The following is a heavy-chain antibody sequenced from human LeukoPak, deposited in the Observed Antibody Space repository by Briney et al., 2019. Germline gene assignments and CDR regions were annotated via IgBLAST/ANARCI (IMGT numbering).Heavy chain of an antibody. CDR3: ARAAFIARTFARGSGSYYFDY. V-gene: IGHV1-69*04. D-gene: IGHD3-10*01. CDR2: IIPILGIT. J-gene: IGHJ4*02. Sequence: ASVKVSCKASGGTFSSYAISWVRQAPGQGLEWMGRIIPILGITNYAQKFQGRVTITADKSTSTAYMELSGLRSEDTAVYYCARAAFIARTFARGSGSYYFDYWGQGTLVTVSS. CDR1: GGTFSSYA.